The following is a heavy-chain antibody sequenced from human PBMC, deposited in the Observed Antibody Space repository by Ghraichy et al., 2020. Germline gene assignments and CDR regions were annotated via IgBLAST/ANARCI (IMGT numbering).Heavy chain of an antibody. Sequence: GGSLRLSCAASGFSFRNYWMHWVRQAPGKGPVWVSHIKGDGTDITYGDSVKGRFTISRDNVKNTLYLQMNDPRAEDTAIYYCARDMPREDYWGQGTLVTVSS. V-gene: IGHV3-74*01. CDR1: GFSFRNYW. CDR2: IKGDGTDI. CDR3: ARDMPREDY. J-gene: IGHJ4*02. D-gene: IGHD1-26*01.